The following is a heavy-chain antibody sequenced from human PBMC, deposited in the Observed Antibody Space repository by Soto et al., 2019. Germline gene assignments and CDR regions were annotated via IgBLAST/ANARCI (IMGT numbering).Heavy chain of an antibody. Sequence: VGSLTLYCAASGFTFSDSYMSWIRQAPWKWLEWISYINFSGNTVYYADSLKVRFTISRDNAKKLLYLQMNRLRAEETAVYYCARVSWREKYGMDVWGQGTTVTVSS. V-gene: IGHV3-11*01. J-gene: IGHJ6*02. CDR1: GFTFSDSY. CDR2: INFSGNTV. CDR3: ARVSWREKYGMDV.